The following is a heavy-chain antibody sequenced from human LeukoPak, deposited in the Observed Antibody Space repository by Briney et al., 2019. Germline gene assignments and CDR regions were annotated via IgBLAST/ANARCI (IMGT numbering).Heavy chain of an antibody. V-gene: IGHV1-69*13. CDR3: ARDDCSSTSCQVDY. CDR2: IIPIFGTA. J-gene: IGHJ4*02. D-gene: IGHD2-2*01. Sequence: SVKVSCKASGGTFSSYAISWVRQAPGQGLEWMGGIIPIFGTANYAQKFQGRVTITADESTSTAYMELSSLRSDDTAVYYCARDDCSSTSCQVDYWGQGTLVTVSS. CDR1: GGTFSSYA.